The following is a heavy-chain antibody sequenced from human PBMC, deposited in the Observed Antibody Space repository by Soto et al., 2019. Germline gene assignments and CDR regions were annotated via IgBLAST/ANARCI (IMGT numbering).Heavy chain of an antibody. J-gene: IGHJ6*02. CDR2: IRSKAYGGTT. V-gene: IGHV3-49*03. CDR3: TWAGIASPYYYYYGMAV. CDR1: GFTFGDYA. Sequence: PGGSLRLSCTASGFTFGDYAMIWFRQAPGKGLEWVGFIRSKAYGGTTEYAASVKGRFTISRDDSKSIAYLQMNSLKTEDTAVYYCTWAGIASPYYYYYGMAVWGQGTTVTVSS. D-gene: IGHD6-19*01.